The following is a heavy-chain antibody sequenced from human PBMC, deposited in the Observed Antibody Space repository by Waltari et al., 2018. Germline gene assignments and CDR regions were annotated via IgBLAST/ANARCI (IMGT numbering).Heavy chain of an antibody. J-gene: IGHJ6*02. V-gene: IGHV4-61*02. CDR3: ARGSYYDFWSGYRNYYGMDV. D-gene: IGHD3-3*01. CDR2: IYTSGST. CDR1: GGSISSGSYY. Sequence: QVQLQESGPGLVKPSQTLSLTCTVSGGSISSGSYYWSWIRQPAGKGLEWIGRIYTSGSTNYTPSLKSRVTISVDTSKNQFSLKLSSVTAADTAVYYCARGSYYDFWSGYRNYYGMDVWGQGTTVTVSS.